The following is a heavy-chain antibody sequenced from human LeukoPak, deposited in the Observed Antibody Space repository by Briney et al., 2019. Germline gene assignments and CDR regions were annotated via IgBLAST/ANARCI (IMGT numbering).Heavy chain of an antibody. D-gene: IGHD3-3*01. CDR3: ARHLPPHLTRGAFDI. CDR2: IYHSGST. V-gene: IGHV4-30-2*01. J-gene: IGHJ3*02. CDR1: GGSISSGGYS. Sequence: PSETLSLTCAVSGGSISSGGYSWSWIRQPPGKGLEWIGYIYHSGSTYYNPSLKSRVTISVDTSKNQFSLKLSSVTAADTAVYYCARHLPPHLTRGAFDIWGQGTMVTVSS.